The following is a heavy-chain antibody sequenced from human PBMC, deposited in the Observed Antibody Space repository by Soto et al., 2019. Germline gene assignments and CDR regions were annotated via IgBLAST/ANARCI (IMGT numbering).Heavy chain of an antibody. CDR1: GGSFSGYY. Sequence: QVQLQQWGAGLLKPSETLSLTCAVYGGSFSGYYWSWIRQPPGKGLEWIGEINHSGSTNYNPSLKSRVTISVDTSKNQFSLKLSSVTAADTAVYYCARGPLLRYDILTGYYKARWFDPWGQGTLVTVSS. V-gene: IGHV4-34*01. D-gene: IGHD3-9*01. CDR2: INHSGST. CDR3: ARGPLLRYDILTGYYKARWFDP. J-gene: IGHJ5*02.